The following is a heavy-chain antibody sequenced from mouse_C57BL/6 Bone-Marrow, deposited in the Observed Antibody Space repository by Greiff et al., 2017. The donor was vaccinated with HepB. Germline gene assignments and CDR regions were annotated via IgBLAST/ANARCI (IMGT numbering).Heavy chain of an antibody. CDR2: ISHSGST. CDR3: AGYAELYWYFDV. V-gene: IGHV3-8*01. J-gene: IGHJ1*03. CDR1: GYSFTSDY. Sequence: EVQLQESGPGLAKPSHSLSLTCSVSGYSFTSDYWNWIRKFPGNKLEYIGYISHSGSTYYNPSLKSRISITRDTSKNPYYLQLHSVTTEETATYYCAGYAELYWYFDVWGTGTTVTVSS.